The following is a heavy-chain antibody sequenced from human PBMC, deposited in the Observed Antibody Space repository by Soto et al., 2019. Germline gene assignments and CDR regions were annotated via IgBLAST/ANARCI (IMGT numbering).Heavy chain of an antibody. V-gene: IGHV4-59*01. D-gene: IGHD3-22*01. J-gene: IGHJ5*02. Sequence: SETLSLTCTVSGGSISSYYWSWIRQPPGKGLEWIGYIYYSGSTNYNPSLKSRVTISVDTSKDQFSLKLSSVTAADTAVYYCARVGGYYDNNWFDPWGQGTLVTSPQ. CDR2: IYYSGST. CDR3: ARVGGYYDNNWFDP. CDR1: GGSISSYY.